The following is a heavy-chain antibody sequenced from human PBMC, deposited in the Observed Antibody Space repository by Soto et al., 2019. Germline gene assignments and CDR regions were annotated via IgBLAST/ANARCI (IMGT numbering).Heavy chain of an antibody. V-gene: IGHV1-18*04. CDR1: GYTFTSYG. J-gene: IGHJ3*02. D-gene: IGHD3-22*01. CDR2: ISAYNGNT. Sequence: VASVKVSCKASGYTFTSYGISWVRQAPGQGLEWMGWISAYNGNTNYAQKLQGRVTMTTDTSTSTAYMELRSLRSDDTAVYYCARDRSENYYDSSGYYSTYYDAFDIWGQGTMVTVSS. CDR3: ARDRSENYYDSSGYYSTYYDAFDI.